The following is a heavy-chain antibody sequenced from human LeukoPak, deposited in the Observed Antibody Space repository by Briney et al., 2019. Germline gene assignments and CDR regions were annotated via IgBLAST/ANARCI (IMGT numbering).Heavy chain of an antibody. D-gene: IGHD6-13*01. CDR1: GYTFTSYD. V-gene: IGHV1-8*01. CDR2: MNPNSGNT. J-gene: IGHJ6*02. Sequence: ASVKVSCKASGYTFTSYDINWVRQATGQGLEWMGWMNPNSGNTGYAQKFQGRVTMTRNTSISTAYMELSSLRSEDTAVYYCARDRQLGPYYYYGMDVWGQGTTVTVSS. CDR3: ARDRQLGPYYYYGMDV.